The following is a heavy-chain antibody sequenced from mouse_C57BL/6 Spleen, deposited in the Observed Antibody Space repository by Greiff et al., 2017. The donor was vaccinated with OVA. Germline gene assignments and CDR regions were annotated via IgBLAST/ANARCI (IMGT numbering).Heavy chain of an antibody. CDR2: ISSGSSTI. V-gene: IGHV5-17*01. CDR1: GFTFSDYG. CDR3: ARGKTAQDTAWFAY. D-gene: IGHD3-2*02. Sequence: DVQLVESGGGLVKPGGSLKLSCAASGFTFSDYGMHWVRQAPEKGLEWVAYISSGSSTIYYADTVKGRFTISRDKAKNTLYLQMTSLRSEDTAMYYCARGKTAQDTAWFAYWGQGTLVTVAA. J-gene: IGHJ3*01.